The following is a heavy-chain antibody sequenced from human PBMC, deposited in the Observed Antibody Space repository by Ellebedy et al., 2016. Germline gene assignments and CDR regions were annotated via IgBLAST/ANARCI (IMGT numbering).Heavy chain of an antibody. CDR2: INSDGSST. CDR3: ARDSSSGYYYALDY. V-gene: IGHV3-74*01. CDR1: GFTFSSYW. Sequence: GESLKISXAASGFTFSSYWMHWVRQAPGKGLVWVSRINSDGSSTSYADSVKGRFTISRDNAKNTLYLQMNSLRAEDTAVYYCARDSSSGYYYALDYWGQGTLVTVSS. J-gene: IGHJ4*02. D-gene: IGHD3-22*01.